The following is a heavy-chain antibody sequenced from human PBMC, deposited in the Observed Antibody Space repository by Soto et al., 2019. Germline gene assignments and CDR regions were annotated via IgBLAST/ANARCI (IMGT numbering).Heavy chain of an antibody. CDR3: AREGYCISTSCRHYDYYGMDV. J-gene: IGHJ6*02. CDR2: ISAYNGNT. Sequence: ASVKVSCKASGYTFTSYGISWVRQAPGQGLERMGWISAYNGNTNYAQKLQGRVTMTTDTSTSTAYMELRSLRSDDTAVYYCAREGYCISTSCRHYDYYGMDVWGQGTTVTVSS. D-gene: IGHD2-2*01. CDR1: GYTFTSYG. V-gene: IGHV1-18*01.